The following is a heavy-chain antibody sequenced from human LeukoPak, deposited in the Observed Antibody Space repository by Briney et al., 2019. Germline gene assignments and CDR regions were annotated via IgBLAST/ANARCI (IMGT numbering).Heavy chain of an antibody. V-gene: IGHV4-4*07. CDR3: ARGPGKVDP. Sequence: KPSETLSLTCTVSGGSLSNYYWSWIRQPAGKGLEWIGRIYSSGSTNYNPSLESRVTMSLDTSENQFSLKLSSVAHAGTAGCYCARGPGKVDPWGQGTLVTVSS. CDR1: GGSLSNYY. CDR2: IYSSGST. J-gene: IGHJ5*02.